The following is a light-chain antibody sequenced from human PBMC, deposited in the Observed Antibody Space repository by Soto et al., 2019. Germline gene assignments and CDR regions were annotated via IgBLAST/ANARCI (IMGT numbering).Light chain of an antibody. CDR3: QSYDSRLSGSV. CDR1: SSNIGAGYD. CDR2: GNI. Sequence: QSVLTQPPSVSGAPGQTVTISCTGSSSNIGAGYDAHWYQHLPGTAPKLLIYGNINRPSGVPDRFSGSKSGTSASLAITGLQADAEADYYCQSYDSRLSGSVFGTGTKVTVL. J-gene: IGLJ1*01. V-gene: IGLV1-40*01.